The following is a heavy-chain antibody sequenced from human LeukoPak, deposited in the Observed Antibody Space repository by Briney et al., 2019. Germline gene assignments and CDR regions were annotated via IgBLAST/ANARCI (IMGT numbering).Heavy chain of an antibody. V-gene: IGHV3-74*01. Sequence: PGGSLRLSCAASGCTFSNSWTHWVRQAPGKGLMWVSGIKDDGTTTFYADSVKGRFSISIDSAKNTLYLQMNSLTVDDSGVYYCGGVFDFWGQGALVTVSS. D-gene: IGHD2-8*01. CDR3: GGVFDF. J-gene: IGHJ4*02. CDR2: IKDDGTTT. CDR1: GCTFSNSW.